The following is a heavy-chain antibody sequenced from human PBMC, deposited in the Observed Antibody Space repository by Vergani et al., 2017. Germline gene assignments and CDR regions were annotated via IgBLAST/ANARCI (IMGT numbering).Heavy chain of an antibody. J-gene: IGHJ6*02. Sequence: EVQLVESGGGIVKPGGSLRLSCVASGFSFRNAWMNWVRRTPGKGLEWVGRIKSTFDRGTTDYAAAVKGRFTISRDDSKNTLFLQMNGLKTEDIGVYYCTTDHRHWGDGSCYWLRDHHYYGMDVWGQGTTVTVSS. CDR1: GFSFRNAW. D-gene: IGHD3-10*01. V-gene: IGHV3-15*07. CDR3: TTDHRHWGDGSCYWLRDHHYYGMDV. CDR2: IKSTFDRGTT.